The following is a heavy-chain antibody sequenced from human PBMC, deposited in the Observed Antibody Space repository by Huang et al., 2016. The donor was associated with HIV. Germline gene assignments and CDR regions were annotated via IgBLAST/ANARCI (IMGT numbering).Heavy chain of an antibody. CDR2: INDNGYT. J-gene: IGHJ2*01. CDR3: ARASWYEPRSWYFGL. V-gene: IGHV4-34*01. Sequence: QVQLQQWGAGLLKPSETLSLTCAVYGGSVSGHYWSWIRQPPGKGLEWIAEINDNGYTNYNPSLKSRVTISVHTSRNQFSLNLNSVTAADAAVYYCARASWYEPRSWYFGLWGRGTLVTVSS. D-gene: IGHD6-13*01. CDR1: GGSVSGHY.